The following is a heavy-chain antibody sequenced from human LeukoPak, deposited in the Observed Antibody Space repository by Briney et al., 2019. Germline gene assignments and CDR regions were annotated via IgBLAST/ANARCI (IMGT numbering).Heavy chain of an antibody. CDR3: AKGRYEASGSYHPYGMGV. V-gene: IGHV3-23*01. CDR1: GFTFSSYA. Sequence: RSGGSLRLSCAASGFTFSSYAMSWVRQAPGKGLEWVSAISGSGGSTYYADSVKGRFTISRDNSKNTLYLQMNSLRAEDTAVYYCAKGRYEASGSYHPYGMGVGGQETTATV. CDR2: ISGSGGST. J-gene: IGHJ6*02. D-gene: IGHD3-10*01.